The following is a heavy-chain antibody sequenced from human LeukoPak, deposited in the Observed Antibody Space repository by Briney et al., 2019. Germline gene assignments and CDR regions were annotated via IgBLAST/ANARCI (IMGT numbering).Heavy chain of an antibody. V-gene: IGHV4-59*01. CDR3: ARGVEYSSSSGLGY. Sequence: PSETLSLTCTVSGGSISSYYWSWIRQPPGKGLEWIGYIYYSGSTNYNPSLKSRVIISVDTSKNQFSLKLSSVTAADTAVYYCARGVEYSSSSGLGYWGQGTLVTVSS. CDR2: IYYSGST. D-gene: IGHD6-6*01. CDR1: GGSISSYY. J-gene: IGHJ4*02.